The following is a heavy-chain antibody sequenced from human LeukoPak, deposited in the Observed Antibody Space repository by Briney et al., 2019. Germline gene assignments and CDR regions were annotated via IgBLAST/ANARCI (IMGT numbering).Heavy chain of an antibody. CDR1: GFXFSSYE. CDR2: ISSGGSII. J-gene: IGHJ4*02. Sequence: GGSLRLSCVVSGFXFSSYEMNWVRQAPGKGLEWVSYISSGGSIIYYADSVKGRFTISRDNAKNSLYLQVNSLRAEDTAVYYCARDVFDYWGQGTLVTVSS. V-gene: IGHV3-48*03. CDR3: ARDVFDY.